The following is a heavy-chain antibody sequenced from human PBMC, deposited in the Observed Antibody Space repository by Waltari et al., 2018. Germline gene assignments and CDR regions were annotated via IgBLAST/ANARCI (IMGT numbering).Heavy chain of an antibody. CDR1: GGTFSSYA. CDR3: ARDIAAAGTSYYYYGMDV. CDR2: RNPSLWTA. V-gene: IGHV1-69*01. Sequence: QVQLVQSGAEVKKPGSSVKVSCKASGGTFSSYAISWVRQAPGQGLEWMGGRNPSLWTAKYAQKFEGRVTITADESTSTAYMELSSLRSEDTAVYYCARDIAAAGTSYYYYGMDVWGQGTTVTVSS. D-gene: IGHD6-13*01. J-gene: IGHJ6*02.